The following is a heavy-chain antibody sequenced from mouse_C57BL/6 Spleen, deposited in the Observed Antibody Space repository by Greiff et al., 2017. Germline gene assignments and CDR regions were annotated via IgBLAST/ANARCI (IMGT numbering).Heavy chain of an antibody. CDR1: GFTFTDYY. Sequence: EVKVVESGGGLVQPGGSLSLSCAASGFTFTDYYMSWVRQPPGKALEWLGFIRNKANGYTTEYSASVKGRFTISRDNSQSILYLQMNALRAEDSATYYCARSYYGSSYSHWYFDVWGTGTTVTVSS. J-gene: IGHJ1*03. CDR3: ARSYYGSSYSHWYFDV. V-gene: IGHV7-3*01. D-gene: IGHD1-1*01. CDR2: IRNKANGYTT.